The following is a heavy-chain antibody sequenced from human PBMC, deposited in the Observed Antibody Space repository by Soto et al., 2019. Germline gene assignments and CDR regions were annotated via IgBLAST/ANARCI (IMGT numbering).Heavy chain of an antibody. CDR2: IHSSGTT. J-gene: IGHJ4*02. Sequence: SETLSLTCTVSSGSINSINWSWIRQPAGKGLEWIGRIHSSGTTNYNPSLKSRVTMSVDTSRNQFSLKLTSVTAADTAVYYCARDRIIGTSYSDYWGQGVLVTVSS. V-gene: IGHV4-4*07. D-gene: IGHD1-7*01. CDR3: ARDRIIGTSYSDY. CDR1: SGSINSIN.